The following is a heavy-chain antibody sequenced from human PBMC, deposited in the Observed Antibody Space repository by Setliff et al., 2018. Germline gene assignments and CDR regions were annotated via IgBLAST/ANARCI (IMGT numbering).Heavy chain of an antibody. J-gene: IGHJ2*01. CDR3: ARNPDFLQYSFDL. CDR1: GGSISNSTFY. CDR2: INYYGSIFDDGTTYST. D-gene: IGHD5-12*01. Sequence: ASETLSLTCTVSGGSISNSTFYWGWIRLPPGKGLEWIGSINYYGSIFDDGTTYSTYYNPSLKSRATISIDTSKSQFSLKLSSMTAADTALYYCARNPDFLQYSFDLWGRGTLVTVSS. V-gene: IGHV4-39*07.